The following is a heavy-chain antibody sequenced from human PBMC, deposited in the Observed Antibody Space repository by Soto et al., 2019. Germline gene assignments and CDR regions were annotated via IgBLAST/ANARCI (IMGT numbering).Heavy chain of an antibody. Sequence: GGSLRLSCAASGFTFTTYWMTWVRQAPGKGLEWVANIKQDGSEKYYVDSVKGRFTISRDNAKNSLYLQMDSLRGEDTAVYYCATLRYFDWLLPGHDCWGQGTLVTVSS. J-gene: IGHJ4*02. CDR2: IKQDGSEK. CDR1: GFTFTTYW. D-gene: IGHD3-9*01. CDR3: ATLRYFDWLLPGHDC. V-gene: IGHV3-7*01.